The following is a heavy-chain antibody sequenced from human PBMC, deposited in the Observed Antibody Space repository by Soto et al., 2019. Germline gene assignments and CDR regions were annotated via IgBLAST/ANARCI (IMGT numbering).Heavy chain of an antibody. CDR2: ISAYNGNT. D-gene: IGHD3-10*01. Sequence: GASVKVSCKASGYTFTSYGMSWVRQAPGQGLEWMGWISAYNGNTNYAQKLQGRVTMTADTSTSTAYMELRSLRSDDTAVYYCARVNHYGSGSANNWFDPWGQGTLVTVSS. CDR3: ARVNHYGSGSANNWFDP. V-gene: IGHV1-18*01. CDR1: GYTFTSYG. J-gene: IGHJ5*02.